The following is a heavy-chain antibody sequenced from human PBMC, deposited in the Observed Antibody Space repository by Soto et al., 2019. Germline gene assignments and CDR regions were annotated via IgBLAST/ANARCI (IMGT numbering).Heavy chain of an antibody. CDR3: ARENHYYSGIDV. V-gene: IGHV4-59*01. CDR1: GGSISSYY. Sequence: SETLSLTCTVSGGSISSYYCSWIRQPPGKGLEWIGYIYYSGSTNYNPSLKSRVTISVDTSKNQFSLKLSSVTAADTPLYYCARENHYYSGIDVWGQGTTVTVSS. J-gene: IGHJ6*02. CDR2: IYYSGST.